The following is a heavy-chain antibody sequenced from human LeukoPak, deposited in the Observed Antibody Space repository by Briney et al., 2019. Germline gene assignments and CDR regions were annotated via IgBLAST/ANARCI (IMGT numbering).Heavy chain of an antibody. Sequence: KASETLSLTCTVSGGAIISYYWSWIRQPAGKGPEWIGRICPTGNTDYNPSLKTRVTMSTDLSKKQFSLRLRSVTAADPAVYYCARLKFYDSTGYSPGYYMDVWGKGTAVTVSS. D-gene: IGHD3-22*01. CDR1: GGAIISYY. V-gene: IGHV4-4*07. CDR2: ICPTGNT. CDR3: ARLKFYDSTGYSPGYYMDV. J-gene: IGHJ6*03.